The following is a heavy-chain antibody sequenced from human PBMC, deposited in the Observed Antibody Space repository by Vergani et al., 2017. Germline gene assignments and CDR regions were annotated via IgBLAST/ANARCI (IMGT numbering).Heavy chain of an antibody. CDR2: VDPEDGET. Sequence: EVQLVQSGAEVKKPGATMQISCKVSGYTFPDHYMHWVKQAPGKGLEWMGLVDPEDGETIYAEKFKGRVTIAADTSTDTAHLELSSLRSEDTAVYYCATXYYYDSSGSNYFDYWGQGTLVTVSS. CDR3: ATXYYYDSSGSNYFDY. CDR1: GYTFPDHY. V-gene: IGHV1-69-2*01. J-gene: IGHJ4*02. D-gene: IGHD3-22*01.